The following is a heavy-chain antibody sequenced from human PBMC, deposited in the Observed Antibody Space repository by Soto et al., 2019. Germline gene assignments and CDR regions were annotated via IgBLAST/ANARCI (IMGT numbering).Heavy chain of an antibody. J-gene: IGHJ4*02. CDR2: MNPNSANT. CDR1: GYTFTSYD. D-gene: IGHD2-2*01. Sequence: ASVKVSCEASGYTFTSYDINWVRQATGQGLEWMGWMNPNSANTGYAQKFQGRVTMTRNTSISTAYMELSSLRSEDTAVYYCARDAVGTIDFDYWGQGTLVTVSS. V-gene: IGHV1-8*01. CDR3: ARDAVGTIDFDY.